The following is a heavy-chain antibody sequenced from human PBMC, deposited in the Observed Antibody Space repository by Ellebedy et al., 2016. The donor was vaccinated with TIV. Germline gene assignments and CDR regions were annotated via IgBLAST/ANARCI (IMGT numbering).Heavy chain of an antibody. D-gene: IGHD6-13*01. Sequence: AASVKVSCRASGYSFPSYGISWVRQAPGQGLEWMGIINPSGGSTEYAPKFQGRLTMTRDTSTSTVYMELRSLRSDDTAVYYCARVAITTPGTDYWGQGTLVTVSS. V-gene: IGHV1-46*01. CDR3: ARVAITTPGTDY. CDR2: INPSGGST. CDR1: GYSFPSYG. J-gene: IGHJ4*02.